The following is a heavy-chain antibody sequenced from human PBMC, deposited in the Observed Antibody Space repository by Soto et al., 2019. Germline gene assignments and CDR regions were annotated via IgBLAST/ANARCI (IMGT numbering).Heavy chain of an antibody. D-gene: IGHD6-6*01. V-gene: IGHV3-23*01. Sequence: GGSLRLSCAASGFTFSSYAMSWVRQAPGKGLEWVSAFSGSGGSTYYADSVKGRFTISRDNSKNTLYLQMNSLRAEDTAVYYCAKRSSSSSAYYFDCSGQGALVTVST. CDR1: GFTFSSYA. J-gene: IGHJ4*02. CDR2: FSGSGGST. CDR3: AKRSSSSSAYYFDC.